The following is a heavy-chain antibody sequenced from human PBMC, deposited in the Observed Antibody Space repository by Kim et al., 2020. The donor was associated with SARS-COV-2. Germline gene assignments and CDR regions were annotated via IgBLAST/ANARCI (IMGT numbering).Heavy chain of an antibody. J-gene: IGHJ6*02. D-gene: IGHD2-21*01. Sequence: GGSLRLSCATSGFTFSNHAMTWVRQAPGKGLEWVSGINYVGNVAKYAASVKGRFTISRDNSKNTLYLQMESLRADDTAVYYCAKVDCGGECYYRIDVWVHGTSVRVS. V-gene: IGHV3-23*03. CDR2: INYVGNVA. CDR1: GFTFSNHA. CDR3: AKVDCGGECYYRIDV.